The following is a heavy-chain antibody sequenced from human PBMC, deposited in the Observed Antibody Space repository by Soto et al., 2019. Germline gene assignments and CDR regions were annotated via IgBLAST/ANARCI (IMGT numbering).Heavy chain of an antibody. CDR2: ITWNSGYI. V-gene: IGHV3-9*01. Sequence: SLRLSCAASGFTFDDYAMHWVRQAPGKGLEWVSYITWNSGYIGYADSAKGRFTISRDNANNSLYLQMNSLKTEDTAFYYCAKALYGSSSSPIDFWGRGTLVTVSS. D-gene: IGHD6-13*01. CDR3: AKALYGSSSSPIDF. J-gene: IGHJ1*01. CDR1: GFTFDDYA.